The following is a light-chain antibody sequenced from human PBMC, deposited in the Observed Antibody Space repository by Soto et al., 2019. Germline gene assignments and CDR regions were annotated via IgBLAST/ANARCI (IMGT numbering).Light chain of an antibody. CDR1: ESISTW. Sequence: DIQMTQSPSSLSASVGDRVTITCRASESISTWLAWYQQKPGKAPKLLIYGASSLESGVPPRFSGDGSGTEFTLTISSLQRDDFATYYCQQVSGYPRNVGGGTKVDSK. CDR3: QQVSGYPRN. CDR2: GAS. V-gene: IGKV1-5*03. J-gene: IGKJ4*01.